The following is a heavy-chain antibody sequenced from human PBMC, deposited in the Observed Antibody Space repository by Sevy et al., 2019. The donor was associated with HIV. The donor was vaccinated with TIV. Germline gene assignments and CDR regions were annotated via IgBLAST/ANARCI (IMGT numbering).Heavy chain of an antibody. CDR1: GGSINNGAYY. V-gene: IGHV4-30-4*01. D-gene: IGHD3-16*01. Sequence: SETLSLTCIVSGGSINNGAYYWSWIRQYPGTGLEWIGYIYYSGSTYYNRSLKSRVSMSLDRSKNQFSLELYSVTAADTAVYYCASAANVAGRYHDLSFEPWGQGTLVTVSS. CDR3: ASAANVAGRYHDLSFEP. J-gene: IGHJ5*02. CDR2: IYYSGST.